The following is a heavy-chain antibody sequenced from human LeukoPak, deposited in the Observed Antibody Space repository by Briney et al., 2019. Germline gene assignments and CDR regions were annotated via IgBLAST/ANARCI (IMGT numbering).Heavy chain of an antibody. CDR2: IYPRDGST. CDR3: ARDQEGFDY. Sequence: ASVKVSCKVSGYSFTSNYIHWVRQAPGQGLEWMGMIYPRDGSTSYAQRFQDKVTVTRDTSTSTVHMELSGLRSEDTAVYYCARDQEGFDYWGQGTLVTVSS. CDR1: GYSFTSNY. J-gene: IGHJ4*02. V-gene: IGHV1-46*01.